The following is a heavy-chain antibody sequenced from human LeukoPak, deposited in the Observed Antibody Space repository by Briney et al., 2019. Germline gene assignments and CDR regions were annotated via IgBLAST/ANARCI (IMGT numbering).Heavy chain of an antibody. V-gene: IGHV5-51*01. CDR3: ARRRDLYSGSYYPFDY. D-gene: IGHD1-26*01. CDR2: IYPGDSET. CDR1: GYRFGGYW. Sequence: PGESLKISCKSSGYRFGGYWIGWVRQMPGKGLEWMGIIYPGDSETRYSPSFQGQVTISADKSISTAYLQWSSLKASDTAMYYCARRRDLYSGSYYPFDYWGQGTLVTVSS. J-gene: IGHJ4*02.